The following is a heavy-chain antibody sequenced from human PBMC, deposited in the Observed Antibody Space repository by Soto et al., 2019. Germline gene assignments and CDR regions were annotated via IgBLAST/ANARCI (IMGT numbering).Heavy chain of an antibody. D-gene: IGHD6-13*01. J-gene: IGHJ5*02. V-gene: IGHV4-59*01. Sequence: QVQLQESGPGLVKPSETLSLTCTVSGGSISGYYWSWIRQPPGKGLEWIGHIYYSGSTNYNPSLKSRVTMSVDTSKNQFSLKLSSMTAADTAVYYCARRIAAGGTVWFDPWGQGTLVTVSS. CDR1: GGSISGYY. CDR2: IYYSGST. CDR3: ARRIAAGGTVWFDP.